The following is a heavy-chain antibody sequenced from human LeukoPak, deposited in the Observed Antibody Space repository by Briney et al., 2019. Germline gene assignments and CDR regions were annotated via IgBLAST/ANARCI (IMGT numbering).Heavy chain of an antibody. J-gene: IGHJ4*02. Sequence: GASVKVSCKVSGYTLTELSMHWVRQAPGKGLEWMGGFDPEDGETIYAQKFQGRVTMTEDTSTDTAYMGLSSLRSEDTAVYYCARSITYDSSGYYYLGYWGQGTLVTVSS. V-gene: IGHV1-24*01. CDR1: GYTLTELS. CDR3: ARSITYDSSGYYYLGY. D-gene: IGHD3-22*01. CDR2: FDPEDGET.